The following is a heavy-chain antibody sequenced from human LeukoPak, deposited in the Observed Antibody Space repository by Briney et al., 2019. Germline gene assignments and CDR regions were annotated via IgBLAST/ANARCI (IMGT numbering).Heavy chain of an antibody. D-gene: IGHD2-2*02. Sequence: SETLSLTCGVSGGAITNYYWNWIRQPAGKGLEWIGRIYTSGSTNYNPSLKSRVTISVDTSKNQFSLKLSSVTAADTAVYYCARDTRYCSSTSCYKDYYYMDVWGKGTTVTVSS. V-gene: IGHV4-4*07. CDR1: GGAITNYY. CDR2: IYTSGST. J-gene: IGHJ6*03. CDR3: ARDTRYCSSTSCYKDYYYMDV.